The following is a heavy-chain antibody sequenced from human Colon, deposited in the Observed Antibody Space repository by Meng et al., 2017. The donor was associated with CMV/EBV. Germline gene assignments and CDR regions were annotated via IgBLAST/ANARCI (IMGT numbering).Heavy chain of an antibody. V-gene: IGHV3-53*01. CDR2: IYSGGSA. D-gene: IGHD6-19*01. CDR3: ARVVPGAVGSISYFDS. CDR1: GLAVSGNY. J-gene: IGHJ4*02. Sequence: GGSLRLSCEASGLAVSGNYMNWVRQAPGKGLEWVFIIYSGGSAYYTDSVKGRFTISRDNAKNTVYLQMNSLRAEDTAVYYCARVVPGAVGSISYFDSWGQGTLVTVSS.